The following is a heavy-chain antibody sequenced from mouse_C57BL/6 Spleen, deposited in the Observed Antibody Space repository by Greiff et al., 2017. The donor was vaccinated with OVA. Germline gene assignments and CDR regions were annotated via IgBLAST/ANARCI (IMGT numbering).Heavy chain of an antibody. CDR3: ARGTAQASTFAY. Sequence: VQLQQPGAELVKPGASVKMSCKASGYTFTSYWITWVKQRPGQGLEWIGDIYPGSGSTNYNEKFKSKATLTVDTSSSTAYMQLSSLTSEDSAVYYCARGTAQASTFAYWGQGTLVTVSA. CDR2: IYPGSGST. CDR1: GYTFTSYW. D-gene: IGHD3-2*02. J-gene: IGHJ3*01. V-gene: IGHV1-55*01.